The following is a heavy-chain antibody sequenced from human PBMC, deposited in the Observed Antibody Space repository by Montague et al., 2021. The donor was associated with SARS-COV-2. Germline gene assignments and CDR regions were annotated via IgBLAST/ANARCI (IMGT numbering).Heavy chain of an antibody. Sequence: QSGAEVKKPGESLKISCKAAGYSFPTYWIGWVRQMPGKGLEWMGAVYPRDSDTRYSPSFQGQVTISVDKSISTAYLQWGSLKASDTAMYYCARDPIYGSGSSNYFDHWGQGTLVTVSS. J-gene: IGHJ4*02. V-gene: IGHV5-51*03. CDR3: ARDPIYGSGSSNYFDH. CDR2: VYPRDSDT. CDR1: GYSFPTYW. D-gene: IGHD3-10*01.